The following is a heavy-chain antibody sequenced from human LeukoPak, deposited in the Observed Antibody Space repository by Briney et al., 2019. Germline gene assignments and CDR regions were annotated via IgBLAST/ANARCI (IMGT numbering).Heavy chain of an antibody. CDR1: GFTFSSYA. Sequence: GGSLRPSCAASGFTFSSYAMSWVRQAPGKGLEWVSAISGSGGSTYYADSVKGRFTISRDNSKNTLYLQMNSLRAEDTAVYYCANDRPNYYETLGYFDYWGQGTLVTVSS. D-gene: IGHD3-22*01. CDR3: ANDRPNYYETLGYFDY. J-gene: IGHJ4*02. V-gene: IGHV3-23*01. CDR2: ISGSGGST.